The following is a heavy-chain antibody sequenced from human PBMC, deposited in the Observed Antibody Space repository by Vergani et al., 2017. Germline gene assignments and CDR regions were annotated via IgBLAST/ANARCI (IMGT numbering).Heavy chain of an antibody. CDR2: ISSSSSYI. Sequence: EVQLVESGGGLVQPGGSLRLSCAASGFTFSSYSMNWVRQAPGKGLEWVSYISSSSSYIYYADSVKGRFTISRDNAKNSLYLQMNSLRAEDTAVYYCARAQPTSYDYWGQGTLVTVSS. J-gene: IGHJ4*02. CDR3: ARAQPTSYDY. CDR1: GFTFSSYS. D-gene: IGHD2-2*01. V-gene: IGHV3-21*05.